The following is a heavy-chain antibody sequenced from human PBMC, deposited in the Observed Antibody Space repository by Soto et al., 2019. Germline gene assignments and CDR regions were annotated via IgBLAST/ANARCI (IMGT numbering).Heavy chain of an antibody. D-gene: IGHD5-12*01. V-gene: IGHV5-51*01. CDR2: IYPADSDT. CDR1: GYSFTTYW. CDR3: AKMGDGYNDYFDY. J-gene: IGHJ4*02. Sequence: EVQLVQSGAEVKKPGESLKISCKGSGYSFTTYWIGWVRQMPGKGLAWMGIIYPADSDTRYSPSFHGQVTISADKSINTDYLQWSSLKASDTAMYYCAKMGDGYNDYFDYWGQGTLVTVSS.